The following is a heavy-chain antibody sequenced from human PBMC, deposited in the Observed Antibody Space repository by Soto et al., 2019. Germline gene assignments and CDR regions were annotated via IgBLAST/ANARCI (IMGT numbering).Heavy chain of an antibody. J-gene: IGHJ3*02. CDR1: GCTSCDDD. CDR3: VREGRSSTSCNTGCAFDI. D-gene: IGHD2-2*02. Sequence: QVQLVESGGALVKPGGSLRLSCAAYGCTSCDDDMSWIRRAPGKGLEWVSYISRSGNTMYYGDYVKGRFTISRDNAENSVFLQMISLRAEDTAVYYCVREGRSSTSCNTGCAFDIWGQGTMVTDSS. V-gene: IGHV3-11*01. CDR2: ISRSGNTM.